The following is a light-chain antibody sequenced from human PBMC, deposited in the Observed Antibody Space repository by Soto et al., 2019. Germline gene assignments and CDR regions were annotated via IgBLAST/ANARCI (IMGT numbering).Light chain of an antibody. Sequence: EIVLTQSPDTLSLSPGDKATLSCRASQSVGHMFLAWFQQKPGQAPRLIIFDAYRRATGIPDRFSGSGSGTDFTLTISRLEPEDVAVYYCQQYGNSPITFGQGTRLEIK. CDR2: DAY. CDR3: QQYGNSPIT. CDR1: QSVGHMF. J-gene: IGKJ5*01. V-gene: IGKV3-20*01.